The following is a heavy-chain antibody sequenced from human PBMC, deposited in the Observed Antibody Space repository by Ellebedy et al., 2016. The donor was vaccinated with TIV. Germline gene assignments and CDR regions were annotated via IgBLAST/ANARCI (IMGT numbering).Heavy chain of an antibody. V-gene: IGHV3-23*01. Sequence: GESLKISCAASGFTFSSYAMSWVRQAPGKGLEWVSAISGSGGSTYYADSVKGRFTISRDSSKNTLYLQKNSLRAEDTAVYYCARDRKGNWNYGRGRFDPWGQGTLVTVSS. CDR1: GFTFSSYA. D-gene: IGHD1-7*01. CDR2: ISGSGGST. CDR3: ARDRKGNWNYGRGRFDP. J-gene: IGHJ5*02.